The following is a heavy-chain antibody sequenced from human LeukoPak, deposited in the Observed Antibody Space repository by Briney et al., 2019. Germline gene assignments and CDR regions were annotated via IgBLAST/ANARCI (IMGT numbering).Heavy chain of an antibody. CDR3: ARRIVGNWFDP. D-gene: IGHD1-26*01. Sequence: GXGLVWMGIIYPGDSATRYSPSFQGQVTISADKSISTAYLQWSSLKASDTAMYYCARRIVGNWFDPWGQGTLVTVSS. V-gene: IGHV5-51*01. J-gene: IGHJ5*02. CDR2: IYPGDSAT.